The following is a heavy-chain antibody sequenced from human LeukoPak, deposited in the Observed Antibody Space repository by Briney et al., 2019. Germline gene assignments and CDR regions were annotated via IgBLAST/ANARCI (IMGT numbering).Heavy chain of an antibody. Sequence: GESLKISCKGSGYSFTTYWIGRVRQMPGKGLEWMGIICPDDSDTRYSPSFQGQVTISADKSISTAYLQWSNLKASDTAIYYCARHRNPSLSAAFDIWGQGTMVTVSS. CDR1: GYSFTTYW. D-gene: IGHD1-14*01. J-gene: IGHJ3*02. V-gene: IGHV5-51*01. CDR3: ARHRNPSLSAAFDI. CDR2: ICPDDSDT.